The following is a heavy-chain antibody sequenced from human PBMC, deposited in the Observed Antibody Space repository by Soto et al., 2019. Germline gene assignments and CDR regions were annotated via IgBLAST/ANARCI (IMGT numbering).Heavy chain of an antibody. CDR2: IYYSGST. CDR3: ARSGAGSGWL. J-gene: IGHJ4*02. D-gene: IGHD6-19*01. Sequence: PSETLSLTCAVSGGSVNSGHYYWSWSRQPPGRGLEWIGFIYYSGSTSYNPSLQSRVTISLDTSNNQFSLKMSSVTAADTAVYYCARSGAGSGWLGGQGTLVTVSS. V-gene: IGHV4-61*01. CDR1: GGSVNSGHYY.